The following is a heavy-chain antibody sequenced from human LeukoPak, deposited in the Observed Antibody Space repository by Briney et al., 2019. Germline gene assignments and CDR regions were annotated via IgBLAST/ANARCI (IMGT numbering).Heavy chain of an antibody. D-gene: IGHD5-12*01. J-gene: IGHJ4*02. CDR1: GGSISSYY. Sequence: SETLSLTRTVSGGSISSYYWSWIRQPAGKGLEWIGRIYTSGSTNYNPSLKSRVTISVDKSKNQFSLKLSSVTAADTAVYYCAREGTLGWMVATGGFDYWGQGTLVTVSS. V-gene: IGHV4-4*07. CDR3: AREGTLGWMVATGGFDY. CDR2: IYTSGST.